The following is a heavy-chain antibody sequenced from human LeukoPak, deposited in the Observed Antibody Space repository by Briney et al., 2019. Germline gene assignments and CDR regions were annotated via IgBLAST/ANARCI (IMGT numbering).Heavy chain of an antibody. V-gene: IGHV1-69*05. Sequence: ASVKVSCKASGGTFSSYAISWVRQAPGQGLEWMGGIIPIFGTANYAQKFQGRVTITTDESTSTAYMELSSLRSDDTAVYYCARVAAAGRFFDYWGQGTLVTVSS. CDR1: GGTFSSYA. J-gene: IGHJ4*02. D-gene: IGHD6-13*01. CDR3: ARVAAAGRFFDY. CDR2: IIPIFGTA.